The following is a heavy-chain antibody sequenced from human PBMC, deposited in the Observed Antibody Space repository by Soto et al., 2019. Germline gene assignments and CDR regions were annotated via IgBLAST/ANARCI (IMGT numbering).Heavy chain of an antibody. J-gene: IGHJ6*02. V-gene: IGHV3-74*01. CDR1: GFTFSSYW. CDR2: INSDGSST. D-gene: IGHD3-22*01. Sequence: GGSLRLSCAASGFTFSSYWMHWVRQAPGKGLVWVSRINSDGSSTSYADSVKGRFTISRDNAKNTLYLQMNSLRAEDTAVYYCARDSLDDSSGYYYSYYYYGMDVWGQGTTVTVSS. CDR3: ARDSLDDSSGYYYSYYYYGMDV.